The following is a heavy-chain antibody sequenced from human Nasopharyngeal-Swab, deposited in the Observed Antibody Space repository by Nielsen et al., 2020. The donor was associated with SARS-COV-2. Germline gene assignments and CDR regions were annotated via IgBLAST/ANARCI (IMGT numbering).Heavy chain of an antibody. V-gene: IGHV3-48*02. CDR1: GFTFSSYS. J-gene: IGHJ6*02. Sequence: GGSLRLSCAASGFTFSSYSMNWVRQAPGKGLEWVSYISSSSSTIYYADSVKDRFTISRDNAKNSLYLQMNSLRDEDTAVYYCARDGITIFGVEYYYYGMDVWGQGTTVTVSS. CDR2: ISSSSSTI. CDR3: ARDGITIFGVEYYYYGMDV. D-gene: IGHD3-3*01.